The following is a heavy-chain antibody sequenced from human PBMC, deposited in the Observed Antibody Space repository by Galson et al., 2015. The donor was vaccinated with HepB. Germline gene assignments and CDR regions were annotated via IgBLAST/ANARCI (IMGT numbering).Heavy chain of an antibody. CDR2: IYYNGST. D-gene: IGHD2-8*01. Sequence: ETLSLTCTVSGGSIASSTYYWAWIRQPPGKGLEWIGSIYYNGSTYYTPSLKSRVSISVDTSKNQFSLKLGSVTAADTALYYCVLTNPTFDFWGQGTMVTVSS. J-gene: IGHJ3*01. V-gene: IGHV4-39*01. CDR1: GGSIASSTYY. CDR3: VLTNPTFDF.